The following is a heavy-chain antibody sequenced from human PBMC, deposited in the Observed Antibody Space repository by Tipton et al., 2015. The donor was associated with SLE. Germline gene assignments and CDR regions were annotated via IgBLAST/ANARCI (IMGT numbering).Heavy chain of an antibody. CDR3: ARDSPTVAGTFDS. CDR2: IHHSGTT. CDR1: GDSISSYY. D-gene: IGHD6-19*01. J-gene: IGHJ4*02. V-gene: IGHV4-38-2*02. Sequence: TLSLTCIVSGDSISSYYWSWIRQSPGRGLEWIGSIHHSGTTHYNPSLKSRVTISVDMSKNQFSLKLTSVTAADTAVYYCARDSPTVAGTFDSWGQGTLVIVSA.